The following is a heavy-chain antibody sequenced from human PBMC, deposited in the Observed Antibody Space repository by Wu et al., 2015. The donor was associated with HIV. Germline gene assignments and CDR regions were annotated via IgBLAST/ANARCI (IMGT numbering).Heavy chain of an antibody. D-gene: IGHD3-10*01. Sequence: QVQLVQSGAEVKKSGASVKVSCKASGYTFTGYYMHWVRQAPGQGLEWLGWINPNSGDTKYTQKLQGRVTMTTDTSINTAYMELSGLKSEDTAVYYCARRGSWGDHNNMIRGGLDVWGRGTTVTVSS. CDR2: INPNSGDT. CDR1: GYTFTGYY. J-gene: IGHJ6*02. CDR3: ARRGSWGDHNNMIRGGLDV. V-gene: IGHV1-2*02.